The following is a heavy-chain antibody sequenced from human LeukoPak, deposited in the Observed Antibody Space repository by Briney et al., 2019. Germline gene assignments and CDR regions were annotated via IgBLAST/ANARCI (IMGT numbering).Heavy chain of an antibody. D-gene: IGHD2-15*01. Sequence: SGPTLVKPTQTLTLTCSFSGFSLTTEQEAVGWIRQPPGKALAWVALIYCHDERRYSPSLKSRLTITKDTSKNQVVLTITDMDPVDTATYYCAHRRGGYFDYWGQGTLVTVSS. CDR1: GFSLTTEQEA. V-gene: IGHV2-5*01. J-gene: IGHJ4*02. CDR3: AHRRGGYFDY. CDR2: IYCHDER.